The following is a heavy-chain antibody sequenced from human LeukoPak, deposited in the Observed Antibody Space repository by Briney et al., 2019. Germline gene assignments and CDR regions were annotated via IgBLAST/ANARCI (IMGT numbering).Heavy chain of an antibody. CDR2: INHSGST. CDR3: AAQLLFFDY. J-gene: IGHJ4*02. V-gene: IGHV4-34*01. CDR1: GGSFSGYY. Sequence: SETLSLTCAVYGGSFSGYYRSWIRQPPGQGLEWIGEINHSGSTNYNPSLKSRVTISVDTSKNQFSLKLSSVTAADTAVYYCAAQLLFFDYWGQGTLVTVSS. D-gene: IGHD2-2*01.